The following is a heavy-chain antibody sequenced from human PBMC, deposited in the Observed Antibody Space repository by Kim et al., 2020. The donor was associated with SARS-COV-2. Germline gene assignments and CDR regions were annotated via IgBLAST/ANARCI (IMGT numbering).Heavy chain of an antibody. CDR2: IKEDGSVK. CDR1: GFTFRSYW. J-gene: IGHJ4*02. D-gene: IGHD6-13*01. V-gene: IGHV3-7*03. Sequence: GGSLRLSCGVYGFTFRSYWMSWVRQAPGKGLEWVANIKEDGSVKQYEDSVKGRFTISRDNARNSLYLQMSSLRADDTAVYYCARDGILSYTSSWDYWGPGSLVTVSS. CDR3: ARDGILSYTSSWDY.